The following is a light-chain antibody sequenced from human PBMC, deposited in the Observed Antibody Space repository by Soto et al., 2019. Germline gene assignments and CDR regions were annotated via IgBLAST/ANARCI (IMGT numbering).Light chain of an antibody. CDR2: DAS. CDR3: QQYESLPLP. V-gene: IGKV1-33*01. Sequence: IQMTQKPSSLSASVGDRVTITCQASQDINKNLIWYQQKPGKAPKLLIYDASDLETGVPSRFSGSGSGTGFTFTISSLQPEDFATYYCQQYESLPLPFGQGTRLEIK. J-gene: IGKJ5*01. CDR1: QDINKN.